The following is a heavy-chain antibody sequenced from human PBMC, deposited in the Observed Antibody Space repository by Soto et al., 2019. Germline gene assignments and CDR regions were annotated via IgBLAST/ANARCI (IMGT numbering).Heavy chain of an antibody. CDR2: ISWDGIST. V-gene: IGHV3-43*01. CDR3: AKDLWPDMVRGATLDYFYYGLDA. CDR1: GFTFDDYT. J-gene: IGHJ6*02. Sequence: GESLKISCAGSGFTFDDYTMHWVRQVPGKGLEWVSLISWDGISTYYADSVKGRFTISRDNSGKSLYLEMNSLGTEDSALYYCAKDLWPDMVRGATLDYFYYGLDAWGRGTTVTVSS. D-gene: IGHD3-10*01.